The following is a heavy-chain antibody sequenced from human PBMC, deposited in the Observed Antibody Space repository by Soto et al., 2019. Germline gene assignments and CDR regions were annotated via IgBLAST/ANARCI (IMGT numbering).Heavy chain of an antibody. CDR1: GGSISSGGYY. Sequence: PSETLSLTCTVSGGSISSGGYYWSWIRQHPGKGLEWIGYIYYSGSTYYNPSLKSRVTISVDTSKNQFSLKLSSVTAADTAVYYCARDKPDGVDSFDIWGQGTLVTVSS. V-gene: IGHV4-31*03. CDR2: IYYSGST. J-gene: IGHJ3*02. CDR3: ARDKPDGVDSFDI.